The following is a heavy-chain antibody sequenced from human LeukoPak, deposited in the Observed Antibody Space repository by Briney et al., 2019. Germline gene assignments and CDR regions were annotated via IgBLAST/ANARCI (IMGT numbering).Heavy chain of an antibody. Sequence: ASVKVSCKASGYTFTSYGISWVRQAPGQGLEWMGWISAYNGNTNYAQKLQGRVTMTTDTSTSTAYTELRSLRSDDTAVYYCARDHRIAVAGTEGYWGQGTLVTVSS. CDR2: ISAYNGNT. CDR1: GYTFTSYG. J-gene: IGHJ4*02. CDR3: ARDHRIAVAGTEGY. V-gene: IGHV1-18*04. D-gene: IGHD6-19*01.